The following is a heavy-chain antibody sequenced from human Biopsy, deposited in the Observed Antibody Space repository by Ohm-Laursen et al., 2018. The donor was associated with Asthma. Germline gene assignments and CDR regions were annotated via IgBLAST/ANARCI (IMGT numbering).Heavy chain of an antibody. Sequence: SLRLSCAASRFTYEMHWVRQAPGKGLEWVAFISYDGSNNYYADSVKGRFTISRDYSKNTLYLQMHSLRAEDTAVYYCARGDSSNWSHYYFDYWGQGTLVTVSS. D-gene: IGHD3-22*01. V-gene: IGHV3-30*03. J-gene: IGHJ4*02. CDR2: ISYDGSNN. CDR3: ARGDSSNWSHYYFDY. CDR1: RFTYE.